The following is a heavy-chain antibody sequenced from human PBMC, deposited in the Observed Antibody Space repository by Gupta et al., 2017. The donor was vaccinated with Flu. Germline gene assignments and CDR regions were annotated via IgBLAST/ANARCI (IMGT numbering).Heavy chain of an antibody. CDR1: GGSANGFSYF. V-gene: IGHV4-31*03. CDR2: VHSSGNT. D-gene: IGHD1-7*01. Sequence: QVQLRETGPRLLKPSQTLSLTCRAPGGSANGFSYFWSWIRQHPEEGLECIGYVHSSGNTYYSPSLRSRLMMSIDTSKNEFSLEVTSVTAADTAMYYCARRGTYYFDFWGQGALVTVSS. J-gene: IGHJ4*02. CDR3: ARRGTYYFDF.